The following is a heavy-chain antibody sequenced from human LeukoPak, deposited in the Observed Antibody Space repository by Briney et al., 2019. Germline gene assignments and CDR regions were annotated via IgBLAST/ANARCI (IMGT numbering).Heavy chain of an antibody. Sequence: GGSLRLSCAASGFTFSSYAMSWVRQAPGKGLEWVSAISGSGGSTYYADSVKGRFTISRDNSKNTPYLQMNSLRAEDTAVYYCAKDQYFELLGDYWGQGTLVTVSS. CDR2: ISGSGGST. D-gene: IGHD6-19*01. V-gene: IGHV3-23*01. J-gene: IGHJ4*02. CDR3: AKDQYFELLGDY. CDR1: GFTFSSYA.